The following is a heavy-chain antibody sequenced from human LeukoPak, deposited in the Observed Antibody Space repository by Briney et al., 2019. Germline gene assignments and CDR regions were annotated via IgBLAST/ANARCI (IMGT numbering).Heavy chain of an antibody. V-gene: IGHV3-7*04. J-gene: IGHJ5*02. CDR2: INEDGSDK. Sequence: GGSLRLSCAASGFTFSSYWMSWVRQAPGKGLEWVANINEDGSDKYYVDSVKGRFTISRDNAENSLYLQMNSLRADDTAVYYCARGQKLASWGQGTLVTVSS. CDR1: GFTFSSYW. CDR3: ARGQKLAS. D-gene: IGHD6-13*01.